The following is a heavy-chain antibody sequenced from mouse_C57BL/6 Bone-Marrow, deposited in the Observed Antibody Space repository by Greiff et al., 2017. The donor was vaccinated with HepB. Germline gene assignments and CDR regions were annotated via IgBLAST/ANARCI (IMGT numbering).Heavy chain of an antibody. Sequence: EVQLVESGGGLVQPGGSLKLSCAASVFTFSDYGMAWVRQAPRKGPAWVAFISNLAYSIYYADTVTGRFTISRENAKNTLYLEMSSLRSEDTAMYYCARQLRLRARDYWGQGTSVTVSS. CDR1: VFTFSDYG. CDR2: ISNLAYSI. V-gene: IGHV5-15*01. CDR3: ARQLRLRARDY. D-gene: IGHD3-2*02. J-gene: IGHJ4*01.